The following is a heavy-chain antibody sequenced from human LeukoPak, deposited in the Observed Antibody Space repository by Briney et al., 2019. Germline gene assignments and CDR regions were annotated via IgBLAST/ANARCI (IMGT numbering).Heavy chain of an antibody. CDR1: GFTFSSYS. CDR2: ISSSSSYI. V-gene: IGHV3-21*01. D-gene: IGHD6-19*01. CDR3: ARDKHSSGLIDY. J-gene: IGHJ4*02. Sequence: PGGSLRLSCAASGFTFSSYSMNWVRQPPGNGLEWVSSISSSSSYIYYADSVKGRFTISRDNAKNSLYLQMNSLRAEDTAVYYCARDKHSSGLIDYWGQGTLVTVSS.